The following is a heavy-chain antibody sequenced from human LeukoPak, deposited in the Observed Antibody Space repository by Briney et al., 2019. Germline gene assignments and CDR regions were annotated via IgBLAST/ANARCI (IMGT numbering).Heavy chain of an antibody. CDR2: INTNIENP. CDR1: GYTFSIYN. CDR3: ARDKLDDSSGYGTFDS. D-gene: IGHD3-22*01. V-gene: IGHV7-4-1*02. Sequence: ASVKVSCKASGYTFSIYNMHWVRQAPGQGLEWMGWINTNIENPTYAQGFTGRFVFSLDTSVSTAYLQISSLKAEDTAVYYCARDKLDDSSGYGTFDSWGQGTLVTVSS. J-gene: IGHJ5*01.